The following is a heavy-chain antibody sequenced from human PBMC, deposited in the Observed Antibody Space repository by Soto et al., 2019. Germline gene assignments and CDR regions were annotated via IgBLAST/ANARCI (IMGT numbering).Heavy chain of an antibody. D-gene: IGHD3-9*01. CDR2: INPSGGST. CDR1: GYTFTSYY. V-gene: IGHV1-46*01. CDR3: AREYYDILTGYYSRAFDI. J-gene: IGHJ3*02. Sequence: ASVKVSCKASGYTFTSYYMHWVRQAPGQGLEWMGIINPSGGSTSYAQKFQGRVTMTTDTSTSTVYMELRSLRSDDTAVYYCAREYYDILTGYYSRAFDIWGQGTMVTVSS.